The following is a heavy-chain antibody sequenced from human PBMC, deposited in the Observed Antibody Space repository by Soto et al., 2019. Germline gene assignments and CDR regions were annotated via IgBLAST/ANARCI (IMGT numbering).Heavy chain of an antibody. V-gene: IGHV1-69*06. CDR3: ARRGSNGYFRYFDN. Sequence: QVQLVQSGAEVKKPGSSVKVSCKASGGTFSSYPISWVRQAPGQGLEWMGGTNGNLGTGNYAQKFQGRLTITTDKSTTTAYMELSSLRSEDTAVYYCARRGSNGYFRYFDNWGQGTLVTVSS. J-gene: IGHJ4*02. D-gene: IGHD4-4*01. CDR2: TNGNLGTG. CDR1: GGTFSSYP.